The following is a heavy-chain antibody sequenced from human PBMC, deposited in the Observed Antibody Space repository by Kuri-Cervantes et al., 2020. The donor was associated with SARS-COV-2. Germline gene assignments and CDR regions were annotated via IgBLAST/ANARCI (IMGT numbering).Heavy chain of an antibody. Sequence: GGSLRLSCAASGFTFSSYAMHWVRQAPGKGLEWVAVISYDGSNKYYADSVKGRFTISRDNSKNSLYLQMNSLRDEDTAVYYCARGKGYSGYFSDYYYYMDVWGKGTTVTVSS. CDR1: GFTFSSYA. CDR2: ISYDGSNK. CDR3: ARGKGYSGYFSDYYYYMDV. D-gene: IGHD5-12*01. J-gene: IGHJ6*03. V-gene: IGHV3-30*07.